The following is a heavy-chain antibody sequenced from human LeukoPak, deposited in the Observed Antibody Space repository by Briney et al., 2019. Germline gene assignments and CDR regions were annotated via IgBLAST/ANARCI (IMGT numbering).Heavy chain of an antibody. CDR1: GYTYTGYY. J-gene: IGHJ5*02. CDR2: INPNSGGT. Sequence: GASVKVSCKASGYTYTGYYMHSVRQAPGQELEWMGWINPNSGGTNYAQKLQGRVTMTRDTSISTASMELSRLTSNDTAVYYSARELTIFGVVIAPVYWFDLWGQGSLFTVSS. CDR3: ARELTIFGVVIAPVYWFDL. V-gene: IGHV1-2*02. D-gene: IGHD3-3*01.